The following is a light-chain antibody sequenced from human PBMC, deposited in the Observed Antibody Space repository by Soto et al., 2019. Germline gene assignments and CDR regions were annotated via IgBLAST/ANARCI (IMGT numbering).Light chain of an antibody. CDR2: GAS. J-gene: IGKJ2*01. CDR1: QSVSSY. V-gene: IGKV3-15*01. CDR3: QQYNNWPYT. Sequence: EILMTQSPATLSVSPGERAAISCRASQSVSSYFAWYQQKPGQAPRLLIYGASTRSTGIPARFSGSGSGTEFTLTISSLQSEDFAVYYCQQYNNWPYTFGQGTKLEIK.